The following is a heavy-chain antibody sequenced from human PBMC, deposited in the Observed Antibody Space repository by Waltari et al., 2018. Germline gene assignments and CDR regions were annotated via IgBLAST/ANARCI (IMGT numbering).Heavy chain of an antibody. V-gene: IGHV4-39*01. Sequence: QLQLQESGPGLVKASETLSLTCSVSGGSISGTNYYWGWIRQPPGKGLEWIGSFIYNANTYYNPSLKSRITISVDTSKNQFSLQLTSVTAADTAMYYCARPGRVGGGSLMGLDYWGQGTLVTVSS. CDR1: GGSISGTNYY. D-gene: IGHD2-15*01. CDR2: FIYNANT. J-gene: IGHJ4*02. CDR3: ARPGRVGGGSLMGLDY.